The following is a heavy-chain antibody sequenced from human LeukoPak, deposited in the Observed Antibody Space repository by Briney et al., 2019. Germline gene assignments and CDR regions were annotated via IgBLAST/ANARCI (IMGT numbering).Heavy chain of an antibody. CDR3: ARGTVTAPDF. CDR1: GFAISSNY. J-gene: IGHJ4*02. D-gene: IGHD4-17*01. CDR2: IYIVGST. Sequence: PGGSLRLSCAASGFAISSNYMSWVRQAPGKGVEWVSVIYIVGSTYYADSVKGRFTISRDNSKNTLYLQMNSLRADDTAVYYCARGTVTAPDFWGQGTLVTVSS. V-gene: IGHV3-53*01.